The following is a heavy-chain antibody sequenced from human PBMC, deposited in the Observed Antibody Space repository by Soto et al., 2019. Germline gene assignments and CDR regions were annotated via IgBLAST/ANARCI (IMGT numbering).Heavy chain of an antibody. J-gene: IGHJ3*02. CDR2: ISADTGNT. Sequence: ASVKVSCKASGYTFTSNGISWVRQAPGQGLEWMGWISADTGNTNYAQKLQGRVTMTTDTSTSTAYMELRSLRSDDTAVYYCARDVQWITMIVVRDGAFDIWGQGTMDTVSS. CDR3: ARDVQWITMIVVRDGAFDI. D-gene: IGHD3-22*01. CDR1: GYTFTSNG. V-gene: IGHV1-18*01.